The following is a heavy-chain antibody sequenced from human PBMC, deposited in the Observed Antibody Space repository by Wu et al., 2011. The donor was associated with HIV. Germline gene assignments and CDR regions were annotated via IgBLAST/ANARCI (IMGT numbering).Heavy chain of an antibody. CDR1: GYTFTSYG. V-gene: IGHV1-18*01. CDR3: ARGSGYHFNYNYLVV. CDR2: ISAYNGNT. Sequence: QVQLVQSGAEVKKPGASVKVSCKASGYTFTSYGISWVRQAPGQGLEWMGWISAYNGNTNYAQKLQGRVTITADKSTTTTYMELNNLRSEDTAVYYCARGSGYHFNYNYLVVWGKGTTVTVSS. D-gene: IGHD3-22*01. J-gene: IGHJ6*03.